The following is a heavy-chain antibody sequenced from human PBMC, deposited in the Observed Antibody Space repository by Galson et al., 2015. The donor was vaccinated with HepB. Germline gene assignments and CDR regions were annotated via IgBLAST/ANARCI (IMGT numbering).Heavy chain of an antibody. CDR3: ARGGDILTGYQSYFDF. Sequence: ALRLACAGAGLTCSGYWIHGACQAPGKGLVWVARANSEGSGTSYAGAGKGRFTISRDNAKNTLYRQMNSLRAEDTAVYYCARGGDILTGYQSYFDFWGQGTLVTVSS. CDR1: GLTCSGYW. D-gene: IGHD3-9*01. V-gene: IGHV3-74*01. CDR2: ANSEGSGT. J-gene: IGHJ4*02.